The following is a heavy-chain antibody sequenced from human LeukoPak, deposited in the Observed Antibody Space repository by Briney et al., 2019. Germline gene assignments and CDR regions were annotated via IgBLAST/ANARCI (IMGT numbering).Heavy chain of an antibody. CDR3: AKARRSRIYSTLDY. J-gene: IGHJ4*02. V-gene: IGHV3-23*01. D-gene: IGHD5-12*01. CDR1: GFTFSIYA. CDR2: LSGSGRST. Sequence: GGSLRLSCAASGFTFSIYAMSWVRQAPGKGLEWVSGLSGSGRSTYYADSVKGRVTISRDNSKNTLFLQINSLRAEDTAVYYCAKARRSRIYSTLDYWGQGTLVTVSS.